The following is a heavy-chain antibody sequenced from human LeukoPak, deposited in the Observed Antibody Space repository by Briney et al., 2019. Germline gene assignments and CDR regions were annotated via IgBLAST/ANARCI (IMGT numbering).Heavy chain of an antibody. Sequence: GESPKISCKGSGGSFTSYWIGWGRQMPGKGLEWMGIIYPGDSDTRYSPSFQGQVTISAAKSISTPYLQWSSLKASDTAMYYCARRLPGLAAGGNWFDPWGPGTLVTVSS. CDR2: IYPGDSDT. J-gene: IGHJ5*02. V-gene: IGHV5-51*01. CDR1: GGSFTSYW. D-gene: IGHD3/OR15-3a*01. CDR3: ARRLPGLAAGGNWFDP.